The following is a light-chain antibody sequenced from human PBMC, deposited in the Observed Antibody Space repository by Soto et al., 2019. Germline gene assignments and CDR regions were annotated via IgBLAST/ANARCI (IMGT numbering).Light chain of an antibody. Sequence: EIVMTQSPATLSVSPGETAALSCRASQSVSNNLAWYQQKPGQAPRLLIYGASTRATGIPARFSGSGSGTEFTLIISSLHSEDFAVYYCQQYYEWVTFGGGTKVEIK. CDR3: QQYYEWVT. CDR2: GAS. J-gene: IGKJ4*01. CDR1: QSVSNN. V-gene: IGKV3-15*01.